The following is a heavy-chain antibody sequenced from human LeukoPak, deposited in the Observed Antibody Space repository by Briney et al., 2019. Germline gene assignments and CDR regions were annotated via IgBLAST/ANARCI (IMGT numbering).Heavy chain of an antibody. V-gene: IGHV1-18*01. CDR3: ARDFYSGGDCFDP. CDR1: GYSFASYG. J-gene: IGHJ5*02. CDR2: ISTSNGRT. D-gene: IGHD2-21*01. Sequence: ASVTVSCTASGYSFASYGISWVRQAPGQGLEWMGWISTSNGRTYYAQKFQDRVTMTTETSTSSAYMELTTLRYDDTAFYYCARDFYSGGDCFDPWGQGTLVTVSS.